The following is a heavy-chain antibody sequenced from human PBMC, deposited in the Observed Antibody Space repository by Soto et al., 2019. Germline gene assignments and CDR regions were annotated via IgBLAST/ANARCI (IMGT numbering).Heavy chain of an antibody. V-gene: IGHV3-48*01. CDR2: ISSSSSTI. Sequence: GLSLRLSCAASGFTFSSYSMNWVRQAPGKGLEWVSYISSSSSTIYYADSVKGRFTISRDNAKNSLYLQMNSLRAEDTAVYYCARDPPAGSITGTSPYYYYYYMDVWGKGTTVTVSS. J-gene: IGHJ6*03. CDR3: ARDPPAGSITGTSPYYYYYYMDV. D-gene: IGHD1-7*01. CDR1: GFTFSSYS.